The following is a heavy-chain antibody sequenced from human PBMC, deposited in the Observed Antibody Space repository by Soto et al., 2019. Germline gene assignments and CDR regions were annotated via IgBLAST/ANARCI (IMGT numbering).Heavy chain of an antibody. CDR3: ARSFMVPVDFFDY. D-gene: IGHD3-10*01. CDR2: IYYSGST. CDR1: NGTFSRNY. Sequence: SATLSLTCTVSNGTFSRNYWSWIRPPLGKGLEWIGNIYYSGSTNYNPSLKSRVTMSVDTSKYQFTLKLSSVTAADTGVYFWARSFMVPVDFFDYWGQGTPVTVSS. J-gene: IGHJ4*02. V-gene: IGHV4-59*01.